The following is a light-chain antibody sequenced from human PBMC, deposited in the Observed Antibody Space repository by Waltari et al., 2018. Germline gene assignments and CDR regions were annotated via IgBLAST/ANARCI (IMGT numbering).Light chain of an antibody. Sequence: NCKASQSVLYSSNNKNYLAWYQQKPGQPPKLLIYWASTRESGVPDRFSGSGSGTDFTLTISSLQAEDVAVYYCQQYYSTPPRTFGQGTKVEIK. CDR3: QQYYSTPPRT. CDR1: QSVLYSSNNKNY. V-gene: IGKV4-1*01. CDR2: WAS. J-gene: IGKJ1*01.